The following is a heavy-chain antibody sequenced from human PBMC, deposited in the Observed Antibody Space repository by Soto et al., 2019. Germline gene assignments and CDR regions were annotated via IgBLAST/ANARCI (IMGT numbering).Heavy chain of an antibody. V-gene: IGHV1-2*04. CDR2: INPNSGGT. CDR3: ARGYSSGWYSDY. D-gene: IGHD6-19*01. J-gene: IGHJ4*02. Sequence: ASVKVSCKASGYTFTGYYMHWVRQAPGQGLEWMGWINPNSGGTNYAQKFQGWVTMTRDTSISTAYMELSRLRSDGTAVYYCARGYSSGWYSDYWGQGTLVTVSS. CDR1: GYTFTGYY.